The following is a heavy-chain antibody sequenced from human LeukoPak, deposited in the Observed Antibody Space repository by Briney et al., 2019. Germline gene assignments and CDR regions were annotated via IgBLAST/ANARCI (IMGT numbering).Heavy chain of an antibody. CDR1: GFTFSSYA. D-gene: IGHD3-3*01. V-gene: IGHV3-30-3*01. Sequence: PGGSLRLSCAASGFTFSSYAMHWVRQAPGKGLEWVAVISYDGSNKYYADSVKGRFTISRDNSKNTLYLQMNSLRAEDTAVYYCARGYDFWSGYYSFDYWGQGTLVTVSS. J-gene: IGHJ4*02. CDR2: ISYDGSNK. CDR3: ARGYDFWSGYYSFDY.